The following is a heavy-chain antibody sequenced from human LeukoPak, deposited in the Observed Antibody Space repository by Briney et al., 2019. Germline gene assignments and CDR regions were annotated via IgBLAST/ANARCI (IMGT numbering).Heavy chain of an antibody. V-gene: IGHV3-73*01. CDR3: TTHDRNWGSSEY. CDR1: GFTFSGSA. D-gene: IGHD7-27*01. CDR2: IRIKADSYAT. J-gene: IGHJ4*02. Sequence: GGSLRLSCAASGFTFSGSAMHWVRQASGKGLEWVARIRIKADSYATVYAPSVQGRFTISRDDSKNTVYLQMTSLKTDDTAVYYCTTHDRNWGSSEYWGQGTLVTVSS.